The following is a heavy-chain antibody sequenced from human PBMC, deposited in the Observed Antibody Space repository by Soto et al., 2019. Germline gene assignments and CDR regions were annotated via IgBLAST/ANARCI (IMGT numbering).Heavy chain of an antibody. Sequence: PSEILSLTCTVSGGSISSYYLTWIRQPPGKGLEWIGYIYYSGSTNYNPSLKSRVTISVDTSKNQFSLKPSSVTAADTAVYYCARRWGRTFGYWGQGTLVTVSSGKKRGASVKVSCKASGYLFDYWGQGTLVTVSS. CDR2: IYYSGST. J-gene: IGHJ4*02. V-gene: IGHV4-59*08. CDR3: ARRWGRTFGYWGQGTLVTVSSGKKRGASVKVSCKASGYLFDY. D-gene: IGHD5-12*01. CDR1: GGSISSYY.